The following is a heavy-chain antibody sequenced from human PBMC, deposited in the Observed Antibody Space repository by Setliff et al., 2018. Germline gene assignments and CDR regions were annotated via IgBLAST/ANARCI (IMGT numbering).Heavy chain of an antibody. CDR1: DFIFNNAR. V-gene: IGHV3-15*07. J-gene: IGHJ4*02. D-gene: IGHD3-9*01. CDR2: IRNKPDGGTA. CDR3: ATGLGQYFDY. Sequence: KPGGSLRLSCAASDFIFNNARMNWVRQAPGKGLEWVGRIRNKPDGGTADYAAPVKGRFIISRDDSKNLVFLQMNSLKTEDTAVYYCATGLGQYFDYWGQGSLVTVSS.